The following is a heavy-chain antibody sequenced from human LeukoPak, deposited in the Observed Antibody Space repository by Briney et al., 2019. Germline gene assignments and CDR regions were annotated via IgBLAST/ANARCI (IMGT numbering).Heavy chain of an antibody. D-gene: IGHD2-2*01. CDR3: ARGGCSTTSCYHFDS. J-gene: IGHJ4*02. CDR2: INPSGGST. V-gene: IGHV1-46*01. Sequence: GASVKVSCKASGYTFTSYYMHWVRQAPGQGLEWMGIINPSGGSTSYAQKFQGRVTMTRDMSTSTVYMELSSLRSEDTAVYYCARGGCSTTSCYHFDSWGQRTLVTVSS. CDR1: GYTFTSYY.